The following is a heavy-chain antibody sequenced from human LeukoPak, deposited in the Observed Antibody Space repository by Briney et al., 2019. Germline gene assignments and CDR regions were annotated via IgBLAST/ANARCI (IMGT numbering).Heavy chain of an antibody. CDR2: INSDGSST. CDR3: AELGITMIGGV. D-gene: IGHD3-10*02. J-gene: IGHJ6*04. CDR1: GFTFSSYW. Sequence: GGSLRLSCAASGFTFSSYWMQWVRQAPGKGLVWVSRINSDGSSTSYADSVKGRFTISRDNAKNSLYLQMNSLRAEDTAVYYCAELGITMIGGVWGKGTTVTISS. V-gene: IGHV3-74*01.